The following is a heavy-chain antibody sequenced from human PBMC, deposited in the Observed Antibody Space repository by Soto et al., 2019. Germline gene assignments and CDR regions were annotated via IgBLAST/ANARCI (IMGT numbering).Heavy chain of an antibody. V-gene: IGHV3-33*01. D-gene: IGHD6-13*01. J-gene: IGHJ6*02. CDR3: ARDSSSWYYYYYGMDV. CDR2: IWYDGSNK. Sequence: GGSLRLSCSASGFTFSSYGMHWVRQAPGKGLEWVAVIWYDGSNKYCADSVKGRFTISRDNSKNTLYLQMNSLRAEDTAVYYCARDSSSWYYYYYGMDVWGQGTTVTVSS. CDR1: GFTFSSYG.